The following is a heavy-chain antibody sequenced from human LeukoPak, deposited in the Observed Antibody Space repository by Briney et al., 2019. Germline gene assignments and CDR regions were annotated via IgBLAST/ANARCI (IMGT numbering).Heavy chain of an antibody. CDR2: INHSGST. CDR1: GGSFSGYY. Sequence: SETLSLTCAVYGGSFSGYYWSWIRQPPGKGLEWIGEINHSGSTNYNPSLKSRVTISVDTSKNQLSLKLSSVTAADTAVYYCARRFKRGYYDSSGYPLDYWGQGALVTVSS. V-gene: IGHV4-34*01. J-gene: IGHJ4*02. D-gene: IGHD3-22*01. CDR3: ARRFKRGYYDSSGYPLDY.